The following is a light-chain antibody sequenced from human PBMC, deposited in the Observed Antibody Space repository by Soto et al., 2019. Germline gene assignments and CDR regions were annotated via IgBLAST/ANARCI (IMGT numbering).Light chain of an antibody. CDR2: KAS. Sequence: DIQMTQSPSTLSASVGDRVTITCRASQNIYNWLAWYQQKPGKAPNLLIYKASDLESGVPSGFSGSGSGTEFTLTISRLQPDDFATYYCLQYNGYPWTFGQGTKVEI. V-gene: IGKV1-5*03. J-gene: IGKJ1*01. CDR1: QNIYNW. CDR3: LQYNGYPWT.